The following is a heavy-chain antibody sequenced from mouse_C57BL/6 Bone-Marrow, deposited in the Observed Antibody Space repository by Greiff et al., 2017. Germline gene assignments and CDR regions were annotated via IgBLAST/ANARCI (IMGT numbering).Heavy chain of an antibody. J-gene: IGHJ4*01. D-gene: IGHD1-1*01. CDR3: AEAWDGRSPFYYAMDY. CDR2: INPSSGYT. CDR1: GYTFTSYW. Sequence: VQLQQSGAELATPGASVKLSCKASGYTFTSYWMHWVKQRPGQGLEWIGYINPSSGYTKYNKKFKDKATLTEDKSSSTAYMQLSSLTYEDSAVXYWAEAWDGRSPFYYAMDYWGQGTSVTVSS. V-gene: IGHV1-7*01.